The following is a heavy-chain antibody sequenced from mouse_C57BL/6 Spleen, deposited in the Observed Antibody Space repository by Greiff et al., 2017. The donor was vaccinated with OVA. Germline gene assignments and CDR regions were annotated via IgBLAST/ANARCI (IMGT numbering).Heavy chain of an antibody. CDR3: ARRGSNYAYYFDY. D-gene: IGHD2-5*01. CDR1: GYTFTSYW. Sequence: QVQLQQPGAELVMPGASVKLSCKASGYTFTSYWMHWVKQRPGQGLEWIGEIDPSDSYTNYNQKFKGKSTLNVDKSSSTAYMQLSSLTSEDSAVYYCARRGSNYAYYFDYWGQGTTLTVSS. CDR2: IDPSDSYT. J-gene: IGHJ2*01. V-gene: IGHV1-69*01.